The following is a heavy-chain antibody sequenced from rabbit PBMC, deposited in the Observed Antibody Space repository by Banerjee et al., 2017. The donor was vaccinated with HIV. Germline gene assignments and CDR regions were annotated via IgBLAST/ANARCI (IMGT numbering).Heavy chain of an antibody. V-gene: IGHV1S45*01. CDR1: GFSFSNNHY. CDR2: IYAGASADT. CDR3: VREDAGYAGYGYATIGL. D-gene: IGHD6-1*01. J-gene: IGHJ4*01. Sequence: QEQLVESGGGLVQPEGSLTLTCTASGFSFSNNHYMCWVRQAPGKGLEWIACIYAGASADTFYTSWAKGRFTISSHNAQNTLYLQLNSLTAADTATYFCVREDAGYAGYGYATIGLWGPGTLVTVS.